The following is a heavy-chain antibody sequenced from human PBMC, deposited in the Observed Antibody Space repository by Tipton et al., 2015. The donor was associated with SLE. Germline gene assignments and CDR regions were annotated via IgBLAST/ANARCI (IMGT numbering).Heavy chain of an antibody. V-gene: IGHV4-59*12. CDR1: GDSFSGYY. J-gene: IGHJ3*02. D-gene: IGHD5-12*01. Sequence: LRLSCAVYGDSFSGYYWSWIRQPPGKGLEWIGYIYYSGSTNYNPSLKSRVTISVDTSKNQFSLKLSSVTAADTAVYYCARAKVDIVAFDAFDIWGQGIMVTVSS. CDR3: ARAKVDIVAFDAFDI. CDR2: IYYSGST.